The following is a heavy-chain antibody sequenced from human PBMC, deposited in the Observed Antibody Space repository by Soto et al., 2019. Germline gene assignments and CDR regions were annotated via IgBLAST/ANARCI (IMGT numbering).Heavy chain of an antibody. Sequence: QVQLVESGGGVVQPGRSLRLSCAASGFTFSSYAMHWVRQAPGKGLEWVAVISYDGSNKYYADSVKGRFTISRDNSKNXLXLXXNSLRAEDTAVYYCARDRLRYNWNDFPYYYYGMDVWGKGTTVTVSS. CDR1: GFTFSSYA. CDR2: ISYDGSNK. V-gene: IGHV3-30-3*01. CDR3: ARDRLRYNWNDFPYYYYGMDV. J-gene: IGHJ6*04. D-gene: IGHD1-1*01.